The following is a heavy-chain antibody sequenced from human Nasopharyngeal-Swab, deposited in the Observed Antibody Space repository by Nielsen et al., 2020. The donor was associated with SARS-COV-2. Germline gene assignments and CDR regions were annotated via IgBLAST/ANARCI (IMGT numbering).Heavy chain of an antibody. CDR2: IRSKAYGGTT. D-gene: IGHD5-18*01. Sequence: WIRQPPGKGLEWVGFIRSKAYGGTTEYAASVKGRLTISRDDSKSIAYLQMNSLKTEDTAVYYCTRDRGARGYSYGPFRYWGQGTLVTVSS. V-gene: IGHV3-49*02. CDR3: TRDRGARGYSYGPFRY. J-gene: IGHJ4*02.